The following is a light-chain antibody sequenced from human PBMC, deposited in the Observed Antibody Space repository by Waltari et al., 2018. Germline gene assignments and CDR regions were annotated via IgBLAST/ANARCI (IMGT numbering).Light chain of an antibody. CDR2: DDS. J-gene: IGLJ3*02. CDR3: QVWDSSSDHPV. CDR1: NIGSKR. V-gene: IGLV3-21*02. Sequence: SYVVTQPPSVSVAPGQTARITCGGNNIGSKRVHWYQQKPGQAPVLVVYDDSARPSGIPERFSGSNSGSTATLTISRVEAGDEADYYCQVWDSSSDHPVFGGGTKLTVL.